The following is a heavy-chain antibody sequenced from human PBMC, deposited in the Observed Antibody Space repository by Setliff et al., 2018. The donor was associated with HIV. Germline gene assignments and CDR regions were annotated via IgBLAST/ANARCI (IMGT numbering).Heavy chain of an antibody. CDR2: IYLSGST. CDR1: GYSISGSYY. CDR3: TRGGPTVAYGVDV. Sequence: ASETLSLTCAVSGYSISGSYYWAWIRQPPGKGLEWIANIYLSGSTNYNPSLKGRVTISLDTSKNQFYLKLNSVTAADTAIYYCTRGGPTVAYGVDVWGQGTTVTVS. D-gene: IGHD4-17*01. V-gene: IGHV4-38-2*01. J-gene: IGHJ6*02.